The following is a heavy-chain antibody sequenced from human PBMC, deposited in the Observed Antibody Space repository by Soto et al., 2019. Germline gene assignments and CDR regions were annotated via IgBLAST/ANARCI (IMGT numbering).Heavy chain of an antibody. CDR1: GYTFTGLN. CDR3: ARYLDTSAYYFFDY. D-gene: IGHD3-22*01. CDR2: INPNNGDT. J-gene: IGHJ4*02. Sequence: ASVKVSCKXSGYTFTGLNMHWVRQAPGQGFEWMGWINPNNGDTKYAQKFQGRVTLTTDTSISTAYMELSSLRSDDTAVYYCARYLDTSAYYFFDYWGQGTVVTVSS. V-gene: IGHV1-2*02.